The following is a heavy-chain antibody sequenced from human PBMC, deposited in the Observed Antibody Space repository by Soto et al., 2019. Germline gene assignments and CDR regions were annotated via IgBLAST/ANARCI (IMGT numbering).Heavy chain of an antibody. V-gene: IGHV4-39*01. D-gene: IGHD1-26*01. J-gene: IGHJ5*02. CDR3: ARGGPPYSGSRSNWFDP. Sequence: SETLSLTCTVSGGSISSSSYYWGWIRQPPGKGLEWIGSIYYSGSTYYNPSLKSRVTISVDTSKNQFSLKLSSVTAADTAVYYCARGGPPYSGSRSNWFDPWGQGTLVTVSS. CDR1: GGSISSSSYY. CDR2: IYYSGST.